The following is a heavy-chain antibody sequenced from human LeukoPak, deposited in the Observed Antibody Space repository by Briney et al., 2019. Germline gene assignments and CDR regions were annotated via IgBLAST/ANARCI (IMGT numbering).Heavy chain of an antibody. Sequence: GASVKVSCKASGYTFTSYGISWVRQAPGQGLEWMGWISAYNGNTNYAQKLQGRVTMSTDTSTSTAYMELRSLRSDDTAVYYCASSLATYCSSTSCYTLAFDIWGQGTMVTVSS. CDR3: ASSLATYCSSTSCYTLAFDI. V-gene: IGHV1-18*01. J-gene: IGHJ3*02. CDR1: GYTFTSYG. CDR2: ISAYNGNT. D-gene: IGHD2-2*02.